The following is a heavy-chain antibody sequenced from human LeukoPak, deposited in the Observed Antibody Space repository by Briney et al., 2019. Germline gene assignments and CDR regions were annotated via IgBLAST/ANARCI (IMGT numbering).Heavy chain of an antibody. D-gene: IGHD4-11*01. Sequence: GGSLRLSCAASGFTFSSYGMHWVRRAPGKGLEWVAVISYDGSNKYYADSVKGRFTISRDNSKNTLYLQMNSLRAEDTAVYYCAKIGNYDLDYWGQGTLVTVSS. CDR2: ISYDGSNK. CDR3: AKIGNYDLDY. CDR1: GFTFSSYG. J-gene: IGHJ4*02. V-gene: IGHV3-30*18.